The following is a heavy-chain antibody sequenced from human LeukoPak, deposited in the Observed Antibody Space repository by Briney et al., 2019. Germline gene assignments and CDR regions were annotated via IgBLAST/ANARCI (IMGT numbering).Heavy chain of an antibody. CDR3: ARNDVPYSSSWFQGIAVAGHFDY. J-gene: IGHJ4*02. V-gene: IGHV4-59*08. CDR1: GVSISSYY. CDR2: IYYSGST. Sequence: PSETLSLTCTVSGVSISSYYWSWIRQPPGKGLEWIGYIYYSGSTNYNPSLKSRVTISVDTSKNQFSLKLSSVTAADTAVYYCARNDVPYSSSWFQGIAVAGHFDYWGQGTLVTVSS. D-gene: IGHD6-19*01.